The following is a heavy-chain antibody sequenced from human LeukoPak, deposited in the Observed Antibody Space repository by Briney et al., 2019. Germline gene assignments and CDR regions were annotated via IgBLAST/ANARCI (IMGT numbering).Heavy chain of an antibody. V-gene: IGHV3-73*01. D-gene: IGHD1-26*01. CDR2: IRSRANSYAT. J-gene: IGHJ6*03. CDR1: GFTFSGSA. CDR3: TSLDIVGATDYYYYMDV. Sequence: PGGSLRLPCAASGFTFSGSAMHWVRQASGKGLEWVGRIRSRANSYATAYAASVKGRFTISRDDSKNTAYLQMNSLKTEDTAVYYCTSLDIVGATDYYYYMDVWGKGTTVTVSS.